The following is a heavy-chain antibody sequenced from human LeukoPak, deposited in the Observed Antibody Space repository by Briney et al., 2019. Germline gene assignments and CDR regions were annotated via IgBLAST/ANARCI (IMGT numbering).Heavy chain of an antibody. J-gene: IGHJ3*02. CDR1: GFTFSSYS. CDR3: ARDDVLLGKYAFDI. V-gene: IGHV3-21*01. Sequence: GGSLRLSCAASGFTFSSYSMNWVRQAPGKGLEGVSSISSSSSYIYYADSVKGRFTISRDNAKNSLYLQMNSLRAEDTAVYYCARDDVLLGKYAFDIWGQGTMVTVSS. CDR2: ISSSSSYI. D-gene: IGHD3-10*01.